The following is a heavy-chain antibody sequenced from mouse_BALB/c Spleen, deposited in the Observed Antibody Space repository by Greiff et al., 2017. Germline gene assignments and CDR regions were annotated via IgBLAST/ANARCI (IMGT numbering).Heavy chain of an antibody. CDR2: ISSGGSYT. J-gene: IGHJ2*01. V-gene: IGHV5-6*02. CDR1: GFTFSSYG. Sequence: EVMLVESGGDLVKPGGSLKLSCAASGFTFSSYGMSWVRQTPDKRLEWVATISSGGSYTYYPDSVKGRFTISRDNAKNTLYLQMSRLKSEDTAMYYCARQKRPYYFDYWGQGTTLTVSS. CDR3: ARQKRPYYFDY.